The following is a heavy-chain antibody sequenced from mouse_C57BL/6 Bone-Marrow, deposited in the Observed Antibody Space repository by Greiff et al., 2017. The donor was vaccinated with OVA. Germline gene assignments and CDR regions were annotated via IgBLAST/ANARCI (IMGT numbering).Heavy chain of an antibody. Sequence: VKLQESGAELVKPGASVKMSCKASGYTFTSYWITWVKQRPGQGLEWIGDIYPGSGSTNYNEKFKSKATLTVDTSSSTAYMQLSSLTSEDSAVYYCARGTGYYFDYWGQGTTLTVSS. V-gene: IGHV1-55*01. CDR3: ARGTGYYFDY. CDR1: GYTFTSYW. CDR2: IYPGSGST. J-gene: IGHJ2*01. D-gene: IGHD4-1*01.